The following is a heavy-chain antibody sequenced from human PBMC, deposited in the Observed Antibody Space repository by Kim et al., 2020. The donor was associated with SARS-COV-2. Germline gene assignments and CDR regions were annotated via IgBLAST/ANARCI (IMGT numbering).Heavy chain of an antibody. CDR2: IYPGDSDT. D-gene: IGHD2-2*01. CDR3: ARRSTSTPFYDF. J-gene: IGHJ4*02. CDR1: GYTFTDYW. Sequence: GESLKISCKGSGYTFTDYWICWVRQMPGKGLEWMGIIYPGDSDTRYSPTFQGQVTISADKSINTAYLQWSSLRASATAMYYCARRSTSTPFYDFWGQGTLVTVSS. V-gene: IGHV5-51*01.